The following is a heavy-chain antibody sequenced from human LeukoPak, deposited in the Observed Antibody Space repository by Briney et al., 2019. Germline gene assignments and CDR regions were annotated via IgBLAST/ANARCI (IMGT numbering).Heavy chain of an antibody. CDR1: GYTFISYG. CDR3: ARDVESPYYFDY. Sequence: ASVKVSCKASGYTFISYGISWVRQAPGQGLEWMGWISGYNGNTKYAQKLQGRVTMTRNTSISTAYMELSSLRSEDTAVYYCARDVESPYYFDYWGQGTLVTVSS. CDR2: ISGYNGNT. V-gene: IGHV1-18*01. D-gene: IGHD2-15*01. J-gene: IGHJ4*02.